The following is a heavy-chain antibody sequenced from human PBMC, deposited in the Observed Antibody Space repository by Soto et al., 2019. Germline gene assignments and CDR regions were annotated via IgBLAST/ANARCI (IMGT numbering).Heavy chain of an antibody. J-gene: IGHJ4*02. CDR1: GFTFSSYS. Sequence: EVQLVESGGGLVQPGGSLRLSCAASGFTFSSYSMNWVRQDPGKGLEWVSSISSSSSYIYYADSVKGRFTISRDNAKNSLYLQMNSLRAEDTAVYYCACLSSDHDDYWGQGTLVTVSS. D-gene: IGHD6-6*01. CDR3: ACLSSDHDDY. V-gene: IGHV3-21*01. CDR2: ISSSSSYI.